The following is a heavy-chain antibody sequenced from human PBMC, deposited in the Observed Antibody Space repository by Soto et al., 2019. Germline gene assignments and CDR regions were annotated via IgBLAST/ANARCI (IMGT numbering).Heavy chain of an antibody. J-gene: IGHJ4*02. V-gene: IGHV4-59*02. CDR2: IYHSGSS. CDR1: GDSVISSY. CDR3: ARSARSGYFLGIFDY. Sequence: PSETLSLTCSVSGDSVISSYWSWIRQPPGKGLEWIGYIYHSGSSNSIPSLKSRVTMSVDTSRNQFSLKLSSVTAADTAVYYCARSARSGYFLGIFDYWGQGALVTVSS. D-gene: IGHD3-22*01.